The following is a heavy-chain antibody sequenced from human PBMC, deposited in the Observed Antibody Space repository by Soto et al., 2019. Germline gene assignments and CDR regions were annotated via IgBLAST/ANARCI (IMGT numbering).Heavy chain of an antibody. CDR1: GGSISSHY. CDR3: ARRYASCFDF. V-gene: IGHV4-59*08. CDR2: IYYGGST. D-gene: IGHD2-2*01. J-gene: IGHJ4*02. Sequence: PSETLSLTCTVSGGSISSHYWSWIRQSPGKGLEWIGYIYYGGSTNYNPSLKSRVTISVDTSKNQFSLKLSSVTAADTAVYYCARRYASCFDFWGQGTLGTVSS.